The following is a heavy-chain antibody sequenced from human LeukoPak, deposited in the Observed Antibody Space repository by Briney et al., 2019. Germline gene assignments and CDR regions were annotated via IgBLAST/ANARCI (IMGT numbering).Heavy chain of an antibody. CDR3: ARHGNDYGDYFVY. J-gene: IGHJ4*02. Sequence: SSETLSLTCTVSGGSISSSSYYWGWIRQPPGKGLEWIGSIYYSGSTYYNPSLKSRVTISVDTSKNQFSLKLSSVTAADTAVYYCARHGNDYGDYFVYWGQGTLVTVSS. CDR2: IYYSGST. D-gene: IGHD4-17*01. CDR1: GGSISSSSYY. V-gene: IGHV4-39*01.